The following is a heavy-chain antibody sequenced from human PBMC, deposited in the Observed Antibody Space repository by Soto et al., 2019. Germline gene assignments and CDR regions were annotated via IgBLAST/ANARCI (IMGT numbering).Heavy chain of an antibody. CDR3: ARMGMGFGAFDI. CDR2: IIPILGIA. J-gene: IGHJ3*02. V-gene: IGHV1-69*02. Sequence: SVKVSCKASGGTFSSYTISWVRQAPGQGLEWMGRIIPILGIANYAQKFQGRVTITADKSTSTAYMELSSLRSDDTAVYYCARMGMGFGAFDIWGQGTMVTVSS. D-gene: IGHD6-13*01. CDR1: GGTFSSYT.